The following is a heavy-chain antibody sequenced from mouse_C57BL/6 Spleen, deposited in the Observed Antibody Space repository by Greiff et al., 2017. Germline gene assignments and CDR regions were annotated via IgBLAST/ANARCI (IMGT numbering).Heavy chain of an antibody. V-gene: IGHV5-6*01. CDR2: ISSGGSYT. CDR3: ASHYYGSSFPYWYFDV. CDR1: GFTFSSYG. D-gene: IGHD1-1*01. Sequence: EVQRVESGGDLVKPGGSLKLSCAASGFTFSSYGMSWVRQTPDKRLEWVATISSGGSYTYYPDSVKGRFTISRDNAKNTLYLQMSSLKSEDTAMYYCASHYYGSSFPYWYFDVWGTGTTVTVSS. J-gene: IGHJ1*03.